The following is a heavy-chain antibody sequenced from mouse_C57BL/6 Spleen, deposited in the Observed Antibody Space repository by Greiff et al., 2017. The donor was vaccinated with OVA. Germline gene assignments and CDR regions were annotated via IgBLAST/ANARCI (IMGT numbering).Heavy chain of an antibody. CDR1: GYTFTSYD. CDR2: IYPRDGST. D-gene: IGHD2-4*01. V-gene: IGHV1-85*01. J-gene: IGHJ4*01. Sequence: QVQLKESGPELVKPGASVKLSCKASGYTFTSYDINWVKQRPGQGLEWIGWIYPRDGSTKYNEKFKGKATLTVDTSSSTSYMELHSLTSEDSAVYFCARGDYDYDEDAMDYWGQGTSVTVSS. CDR3: ARGDYDYDEDAMDY.